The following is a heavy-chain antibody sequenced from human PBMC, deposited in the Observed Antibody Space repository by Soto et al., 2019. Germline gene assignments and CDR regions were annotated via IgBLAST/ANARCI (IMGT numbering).Heavy chain of an antibody. CDR2: INTDGSST. D-gene: IGHD3-10*01. CDR1: GFSFSGYW. J-gene: IGHJ4*02. Sequence: GGSLRLSCAASGFSFSGYWMHWVRQAPGKGLVWVSRINTDGSSTKYADSVKGRFTISRDNAKNTLYLQMNSLGVEDTAVYYCVRAAARGDDWGQGTLVTVSS. CDR3: VRAAARGDD. V-gene: IGHV3-74*03.